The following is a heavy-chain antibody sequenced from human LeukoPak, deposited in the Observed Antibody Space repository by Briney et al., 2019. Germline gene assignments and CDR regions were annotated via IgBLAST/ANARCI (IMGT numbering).Heavy chain of an antibody. Sequence: SETLSLTCTVSGGSISSSSYYWGWIRQPPGKGLEWIGSIYYSGSTYYNPSLKSRVTISVDTSKNQFSLKLSSVTAADTAVYYCARHRDGDPFDYWGQGTLVTVSS. V-gene: IGHV4-39*01. CDR3: ARHRDGDPFDY. CDR2: IYYSGST. J-gene: IGHJ4*02. CDR1: GGSISSSSYY. D-gene: IGHD4-17*01.